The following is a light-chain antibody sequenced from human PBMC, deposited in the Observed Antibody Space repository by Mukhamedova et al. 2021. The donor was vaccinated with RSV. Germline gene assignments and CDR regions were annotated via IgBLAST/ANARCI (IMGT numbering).Light chain of an antibody. CDR2: RAS. V-gene: IGKV1-5*03. Sequence: WYQRRVHGKAPKLLISRASSLESGVPSRFSGSGSGTKFTLTISSLQHDDLATYHCQQYRSYSPYTFGQGTKLEI. CDR3: QQYRSYSPYT. J-gene: IGKJ2*01.